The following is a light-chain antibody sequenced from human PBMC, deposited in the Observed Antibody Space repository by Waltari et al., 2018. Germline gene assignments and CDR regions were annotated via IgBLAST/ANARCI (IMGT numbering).Light chain of an antibody. CDR2: GVN. V-gene: IGLV2-11*01. Sequence: QSALTQPRSVSGSPGQSVTISCTGTSSAVGGYKHVSWYQQHPGEAPKLLIYGVNTRPVGVPDRFSGSQFGTSASLAITGLQAEDEADYYCQSYDPDLSVVFGGGTKLTVL. CDR1: SSAVGGYKH. CDR3: QSYDPDLSVV. J-gene: IGLJ2*01.